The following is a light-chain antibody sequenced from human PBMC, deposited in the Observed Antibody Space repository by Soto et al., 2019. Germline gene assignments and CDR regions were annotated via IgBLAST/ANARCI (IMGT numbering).Light chain of an antibody. J-gene: IGLJ1*01. CDR3: QVWDRTSDHSYV. CDR2: DGG. Sequence: SYELTQPPSVSVAPGQTARITCGGANIGSKSVHWYQQKPGQAPVMVVYDGGDRPSGIPARFSGSNSGNTATLTISRVEAGDEADYYCQVWDRTSDHSYVFGTGTKVTVL. V-gene: IGLV3-21*02. CDR1: NIGSKS.